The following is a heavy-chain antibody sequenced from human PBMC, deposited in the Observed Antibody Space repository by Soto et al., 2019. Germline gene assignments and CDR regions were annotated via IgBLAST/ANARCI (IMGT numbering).Heavy chain of an antibody. CDR3: ARGDSTDCSNGVCSFFYNHDMDV. CDR1: GYSFTDYH. J-gene: IGHJ6*02. CDR2: INPKSGGT. V-gene: IGHV1-2*04. Sequence: QVQLVQSGAEVKKPGASVKVSCKASGYSFTDYHIHWVRRAPGQGLEWLGRINPKSGGTSTAQKFQGWVTMTTDTSISTASMALTRLTSDDTAIYYCARGDSTDCSNGVCSFFYNHDMDVWGQGTTVTVSS. D-gene: IGHD2-8*01.